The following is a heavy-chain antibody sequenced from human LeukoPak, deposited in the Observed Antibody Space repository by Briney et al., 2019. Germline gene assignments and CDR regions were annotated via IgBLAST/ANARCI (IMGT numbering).Heavy chain of an antibody. CDR2: INHSGNT. V-gene: IGHV4-34*01. J-gene: IGHJ4*02. CDR3: ARGHDKVVRSCFDY. Sequence: SETLSLTCAVYGGSFSGYYWSWIRQPPGKGLEWIGEINHSGNTNYNPSLKSRVTISVDTSKNQFSLKLSSVTAADTAVYYCARGHDKVVRSCFDYWGQGTLVTVSS. D-gene: IGHD3-10*01. CDR1: GGSFSGYY.